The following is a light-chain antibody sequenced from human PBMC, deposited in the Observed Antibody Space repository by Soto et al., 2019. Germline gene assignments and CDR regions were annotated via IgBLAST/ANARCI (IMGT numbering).Light chain of an antibody. V-gene: IGKV1-17*03. Sequence: DIQMTQSPSAMSASVGDRVTITCRASQGISNYLVWVQQKSGEVPKRLICGAFNLHSGVPSRFSGSGSGTEFTLTISSLQPEDSATYYCLQHNSHPWTFGQGTKVEIK. CDR3: LQHNSHPWT. CDR2: GAF. CDR1: QGISNY. J-gene: IGKJ1*01.